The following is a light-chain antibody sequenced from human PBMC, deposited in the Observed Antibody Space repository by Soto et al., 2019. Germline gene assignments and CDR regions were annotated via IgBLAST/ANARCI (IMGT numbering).Light chain of an antibody. CDR3: HQYNNWPPYT. CDR1: QSVSTN. V-gene: IGKV3-15*01. J-gene: IGKJ2*01. CDR2: GAS. Sequence: EIVMTQSPATLSVFPGERATLSCRASQSVSTNLAWYQQKPGQAPRLLIYGASARATGIPARFSGSGSGTEFHLTISSLQSEDFAVYYCHQYNNWPPYTFGQGTKLEIK.